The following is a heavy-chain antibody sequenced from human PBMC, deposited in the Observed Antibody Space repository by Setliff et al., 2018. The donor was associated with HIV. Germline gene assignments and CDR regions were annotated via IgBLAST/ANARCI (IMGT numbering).Heavy chain of an antibody. CDR3: ARRIDNSGSFPDENWFDT. J-gene: IGHJ5*02. D-gene: IGHD3-10*01. CDR2: IFTSGST. Sequence: SETLSLTCTVSGGSISSYCWNWIRQPPGRGLEWIGYIFTSGSTKYNPSLQSRVTMSIDTSKNQFSLKLTSVTAADTAVYYCARRIDNSGSFPDENWFDTWGQGSLVTVSS. CDR1: GGSISSYC. V-gene: IGHV4-4*09.